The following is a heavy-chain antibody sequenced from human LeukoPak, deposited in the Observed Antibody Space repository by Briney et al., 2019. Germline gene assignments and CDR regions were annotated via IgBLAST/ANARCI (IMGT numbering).Heavy chain of an antibody. CDR2: IAWDDDK. CDR3: ARTYYYHSNVIGWFDS. D-gene: IGHD3-22*01. CDR1: GFSLSTTGMY. V-gene: IGHV2-70*01. Sequence: ESGPALVKPTQTLTLTCSFSGFSLSTTGMYVGWIRQPPGKALEWLALIAWDDDKYYRTSLKTRLTISKDTSKNQVVLTMTNMDPVDTATYYCARTYYYHSNVIGWFDSCGVGTLVTVSS. J-gene: IGHJ5*01.